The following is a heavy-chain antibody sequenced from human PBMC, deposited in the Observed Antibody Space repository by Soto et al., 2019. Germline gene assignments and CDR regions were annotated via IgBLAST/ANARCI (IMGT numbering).Heavy chain of an antibody. V-gene: IGHV3-23*01. CDR3: AKDREGIYDSRRESPYYFDY. CDR1: GFTFSSYA. Sequence: PGGSLRLSCAASGFTFSSYAMSWVRQAPGKGLEWVSAISGSGGSTYYADSVKGRFTISRDNSKNTLYLQMNSLRAEDTAVYHCAKDREGIYDSRRESPYYFDYWGQGTLVTVSS. J-gene: IGHJ4*02. D-gene: IGHD3-22*01. CDR2: ISGSGGST.